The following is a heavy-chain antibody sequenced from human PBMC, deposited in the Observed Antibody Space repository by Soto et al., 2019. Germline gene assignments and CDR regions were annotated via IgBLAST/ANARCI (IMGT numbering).Heavy chain of an antibody. CDR2: ISYDGSNK. Sequence: QVQLVESGGGVVQPGRSLRLSCAASGFTFRSYDMHWVRQAPGKGLEWVAVISYDGSNKYYADSVKGRFTISRDNSKNTLNLQMNSLRADATAVYYCARDPDYTGYFDLWGRGTLVTVSS. CDR1: GFTFRSYD. J-gene: IGHJ2*01. V-gene: IGHV3-30-3*01. D-gene: IGHD3-3*01. CDR3: ARDPDYTGYFDL.